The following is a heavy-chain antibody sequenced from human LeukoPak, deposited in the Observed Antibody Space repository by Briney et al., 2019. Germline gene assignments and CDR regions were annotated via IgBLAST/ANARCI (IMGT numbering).Heavy chain of an antibody. CDR3: ARSSGYLFDP. J-gene: IGHJ5*02. CDR1: GGSISSSSYY. D-gene: IGHD3-22*01. CDR2: IYYSATT. Sequence: SETLSLTCTVSGGSISSSSYYWGWIRQPPGKGLEWVGSIYYSATTYYNPSLKSRVSISVDTSKNQFSLKLSSVSAADTAVYYCARSSGYLFDPWGQGTLVTVSS. V-gene: IGHV4-39*01.